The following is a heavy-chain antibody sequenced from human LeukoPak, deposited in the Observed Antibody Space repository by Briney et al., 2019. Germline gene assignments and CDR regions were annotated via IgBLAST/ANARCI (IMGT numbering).Heavy chain of an antibody. D-gene: IGHD3-3*01. V-gene: IGHV3-23*01. Sequence: TGGSLRLSCAASGFTFSSYAMSWVRQAPGKGLEWVSAISGSGGSTYYADSVQGRFTISRDNAKNTLYLQMNSLRVEDTAVYYCASGIGVGDSFDIWGQGTMVTVSS. J-gene: IGHJ3*02. CDR3: ASGIGVGDSFDI. CDR2: ISGSGGST. CDR1: GFTFSSYA.